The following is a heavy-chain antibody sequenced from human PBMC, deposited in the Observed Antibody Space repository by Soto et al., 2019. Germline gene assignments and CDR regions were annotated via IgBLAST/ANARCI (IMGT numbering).Heavy chain of an antibody. J-gene: IGHJ5*02. CDR2: INAYNGNT. Sequence: QVQLVQSGAEVKKPGASVKVSCKASGYTFTSYGISWVRQAPGQGLEWMGWINAYNGNTNYAQKLKGMVTMTTDTSTSRAYRELRSLRSDDTAVYYCASAAWFGVNWFGPWGQGTLFTVSS. D-gene: IGHD3-10*01. CDR1: GYTFTSYG. V-gene: IGHV1-18*01. CDR3: ASAAWFGVNWFGP.